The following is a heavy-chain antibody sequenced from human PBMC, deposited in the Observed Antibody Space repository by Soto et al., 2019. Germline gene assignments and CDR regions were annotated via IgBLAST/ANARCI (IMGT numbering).Heavy chain of an antibody. V-gene: IGHV4-59*01. CDR2: IYYSGST. J-gene: IGHJ4*02. Sequence: SETLSLTCTVSGGSISSYYWSWIRQPPGKGLGWIGYIYYSGSTNYNPSLKSRVTISVDTSKNQFSLKLSSVTAADTAVYYCARSNPDYYDSNGSLDYWGQGTLVTVSS. D-gene: IGHD3-22*01. CDR3: ARSNPDYYDSNGSLDY. CDR1: GGSISSYY.